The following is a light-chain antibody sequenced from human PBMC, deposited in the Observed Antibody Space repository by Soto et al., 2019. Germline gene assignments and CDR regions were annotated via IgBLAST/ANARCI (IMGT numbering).Light chain of an antibody. V-gene: IGKV1-39*01. Sequence: DIQMTQSPSSLSASVGDRVTITCRASQTISRSLNWYQHKPGTAPRVLIYDAYTLSSGVPSRFSGRGSGTDFTLTISSLQPEDFATYYCQQSSNTPLTFGGGTKVDIK. CDR3: QQSSNTPLT. J-gene: IGKJ4*01. CDR2: DAY. CDR1: QTISRS.